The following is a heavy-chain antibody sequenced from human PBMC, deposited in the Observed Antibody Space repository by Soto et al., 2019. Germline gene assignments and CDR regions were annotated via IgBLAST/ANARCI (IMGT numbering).Heavy chain of an antibody. J-gene: IGHJ4*02. V-gene: IGHV3-15*07. CDR3: TTDAPLGHPVGAQTGFDY. CDR2: IKSKTDGGTT. CDR1: GFTFSNAW. Sequence: GGSLRLSCAASGFTFSNAWMNWVRQAPGKGLEWVGRIKSKTDGGTTDYAAPVKGRFTISRDDSKNTLYLQMNSLKTEDTAVYYCTTDAPLGHPVGAQTGFDYWGQGTLVTVSS. D-gene: IGHD1-26*01.